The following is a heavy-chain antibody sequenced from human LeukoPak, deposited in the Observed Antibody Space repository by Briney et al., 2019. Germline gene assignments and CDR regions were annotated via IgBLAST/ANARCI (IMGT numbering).Heavy chain of an antibody. CDR2: IYHSGST. CDR1: GYSISSGYY. CDR3: ARETPIVLRRPMVRGTLNWFDP. V-gene: IGHV4-38-2*02. J-gene: IGHJ5*02. Sequence: KTSETLSLTCTVSGYSISSGYYWGWIRQPPGKGLEWIGSIYHSGSTYYNPSLKSRVTISVDTSKNQFSLKLSSVTAADTAVYYCARETPIVLRRPMVRGTLNWFDPWGQGTLVTVSS. D-gene: IGHD3-10*01.